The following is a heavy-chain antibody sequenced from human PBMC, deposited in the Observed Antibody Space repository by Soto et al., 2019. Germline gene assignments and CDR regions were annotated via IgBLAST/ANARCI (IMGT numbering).Heavy chain of an antibody. CDR2: IYYSGST. V-gene: IGHV4-59*01. CDR1: GGSISSYY. J-gene: IGHJ4*02. D-gene: IGHD3-10*01. CDR3: ARDSAGIDY. Sequence: SETLSLTCTVSGGSISSYYWSWIRQPPGKGLEWIGYIYYSGSTNYNPSLKSRVTISVDTSKNQFSLKLSSVTAADTAVYYCARDSAGIDYWGQGTLVTVSS.